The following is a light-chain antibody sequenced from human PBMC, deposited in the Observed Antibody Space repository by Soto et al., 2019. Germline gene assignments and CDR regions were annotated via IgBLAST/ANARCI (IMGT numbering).Light chain of an antibody. CDR1: SGSIASKY. V-gene: IGLV6-57*01. Sequence: NFMLTQPRSVSESPGKTVTISCTRSSGSIASKYVQWYQQRPGGHPTTVIFEDNTRPSGVPDRFSGSIDSSSNSASLTISGLTTEDEADYYCQSYDTSNLVFGGGTKLTVL. CDR3: QSYDTSNLV. J-gene: IGLJ2*01. CDR2: EDN.